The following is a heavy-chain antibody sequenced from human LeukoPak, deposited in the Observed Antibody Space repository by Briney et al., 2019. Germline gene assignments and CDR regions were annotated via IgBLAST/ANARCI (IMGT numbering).Heavy chain of an antibody. D-gene: IGHD3-10*01. CDR3: ARVRGSGAAGFDC. CDR1: GYTFTSYA. V-gene: IGHV1-3*01. CDR2: INAGNGNT. J-gene: IGHJ4*02. Sequence: ASVKVSCKASGYTFTSYAMHWVRQAPGQRLEWMGWINAGNGNTKYSQKFQGRVTITRDASASTAYMELSSLRSEDTAVYYCARVRGSGAAGFDCWGQGTLVTVSS.